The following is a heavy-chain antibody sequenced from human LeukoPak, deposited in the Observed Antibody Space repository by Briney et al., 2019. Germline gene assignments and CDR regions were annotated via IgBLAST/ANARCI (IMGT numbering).Heavy chain of an antibody. Sequence: PGGSLRLSCAASGFTFNIYAMTWVRQAPGKGLEWVSGITGSGAGTYYADSVKGRFTISRDNSKNTLYLHMNSLRAEDTAVYYCARGPQFCSGGSCYGYYFDYWGQGTLVTVSS. CDR3: ARGPQFCSGGSCYGYYFDY. J-gene: IGHJ4*02. CDR2: ITGSGAGT. D-gene: IGHD2-15*01. V-gene: IGHV3-23*01. CDR1: GFTFNIYA.